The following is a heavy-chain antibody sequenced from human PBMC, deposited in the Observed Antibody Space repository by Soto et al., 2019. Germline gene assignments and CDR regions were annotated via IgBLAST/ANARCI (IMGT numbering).Heavy chain of an antibody. Sequence: GGSLRLSCAASGFTFSSYGMHWVRQAPGKGLEWVAVIWYDGSNKYYADSVKGRFTISRDNSKNTLYLQMNSLRAEDTAVYYCARLVGDEGDGYNFLDFWGQGTQVTVSS. CDR1: GFTFSSYG. D-gene: IGHD5-12*01. V-gene: IGHV3-33*01. CDR3: ARLVGDEGDGYNFLDF. CDR2: IWYDGSNK. J-gene: IGHJ4*02.